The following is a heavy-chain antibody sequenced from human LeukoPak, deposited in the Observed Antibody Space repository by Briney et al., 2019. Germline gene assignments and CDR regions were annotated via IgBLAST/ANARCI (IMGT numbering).Heavy chain of an antibody. CDR2: IIPIFGTA. CDR1: GGTFSSYA. D-gene: IGHD6-19*01. CDR3: ASGYSSGSSSDY. Sequence: ASVKVSCKASGGTFSSYAISWVRQAPGQGLEWMGGIIPIFGTANYAQKFQGRVTITADESTSTAYKELSSLRSEDTAVYYCASGYSSGSSSDYWGRGTLVTVSS. V-gene: IGHV1-69*13. J-gene: IGHJ4*02.